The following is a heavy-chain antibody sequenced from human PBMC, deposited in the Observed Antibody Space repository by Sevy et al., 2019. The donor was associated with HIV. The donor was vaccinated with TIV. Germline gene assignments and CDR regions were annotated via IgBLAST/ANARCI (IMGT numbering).Heavy chain of an antibody. Sequence: GGSLRLSCAASGFTFSSYGMHWVRQAPGKGLEWVAFIRYDGSNKYYGDSVKGRFTISRDNSKNTLYLQMNSLRAEDTAVYYCAKAYCGGDCPEYYFDYWGQGTLVTVS. CDR1: GFTFSSYG. CDR3: AKAYCGGDCPEYYFDY. V-gene: IGHV3-30*02. D-gene: IGHD2-21*01. J-gene: IGHJ4*02. CDR2: IRYDGSNK.